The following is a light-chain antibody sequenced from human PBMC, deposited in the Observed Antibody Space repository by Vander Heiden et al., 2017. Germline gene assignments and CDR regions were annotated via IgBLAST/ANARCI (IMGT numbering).Light chain of an antibody. CDR1: GSNIRAAYG. CDR2: GGS. V-gene: IGLV1-40*01. Sequence: QSVLTQPPSVSGPPGQRVTIPRPGSGSNIRAAYGVHWYQQLPGTAPKVLIYGGSDRPSGVPDRFSGSKSDTSASLAITGLQAEDEADYYCQSYDNSLSASVFGGGTKLTVL. J-gene: IGLJ2*01. CDR3: QSYDNSLSASV.